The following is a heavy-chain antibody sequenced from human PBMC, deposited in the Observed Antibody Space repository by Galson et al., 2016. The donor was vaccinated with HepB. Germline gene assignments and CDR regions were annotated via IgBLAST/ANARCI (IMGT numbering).Heavy chain of an antibody. CDR2: ISGSGGSI. J-gene: IGHJ2*01. D-gene: IGHD3-10*01. CDR3: AKVPYYYGSGELGYLDL. V-gene: IGHV3-23*01. CDR1: GFTFSNYA. Sequence: SLRLSCAASGFTFSNYAMTWVRQAPGKGLEWVSAISGSGGSIYYADSVKGRLNISRDNSKNTLHLQMNSLRAEDTAVYYCAKVPYYYGSGELGYLDLGGRGTLVTVSS.